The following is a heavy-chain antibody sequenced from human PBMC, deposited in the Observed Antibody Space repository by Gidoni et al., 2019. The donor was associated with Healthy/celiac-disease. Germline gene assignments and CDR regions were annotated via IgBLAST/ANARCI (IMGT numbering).Heavy chain of an antibody. CDR3: AKDKGESCSSTSCYEGLVDY. CDR2: ISYDGSNK. V-gene: IGHV3-30*18. D-gene: IGHD2-2*01. CDR1: GFTFSSYG. J-gene: IGHJ4*02. Sequence: QVQLVESGGGVVQPGRSLRLSCAASGFTFSSYGIHWVRQAPGKGLEWVAVISYDGSNKYYADSVKGRFTISRDNSKNTLYLQMSSLRAEDTAVYYCAKDKGESCSSTSCYEGLVDYWGQGTLVTVSS.